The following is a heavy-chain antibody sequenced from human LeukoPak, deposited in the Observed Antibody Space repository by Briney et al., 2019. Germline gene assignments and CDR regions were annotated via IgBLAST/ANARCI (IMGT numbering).Heavy chain of an antibody. Sequence: AASVKVSCKASGGTFSSYAISWVRQAPGQGLEWMGGIIPIFGTANYAQKFQGRVTITADESTSTAYMELSSLRSEDTAVYYCARVRYSSSWYEDYYYYMDVWGKGTTVAISS. D-gene: IGHD6-13*01. CDR3: ARVRYSSSWYEDYYYYMDV. V-gene: IGHV1-69*13. CDR2: IIPIFGTA. CDR1: GGTFSSYA. J-gene: IGHJ6*03.